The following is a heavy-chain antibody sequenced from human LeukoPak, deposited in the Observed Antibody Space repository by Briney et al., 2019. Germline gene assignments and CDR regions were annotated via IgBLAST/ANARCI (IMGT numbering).Heavy chain of an antibody. V-gene: IGHV4-34*01. Sequence: SETLSLTCTVSGGSISSYYWSWIRQPPGKGLEWIGEINHSGSTNYNPSLKSRVTISVDTSKNQFSLKLSSVTAADTAVYYCARRLTWIQLWLRDAFDIWGQGTMVTVSS. CDR3: ARRLTWIQLWLRDAFDI. J-gene: IGHJ3*02. CDR1: GGSISSYY. CDR2: INHSGST. D-gene: IGHD5-18*01.